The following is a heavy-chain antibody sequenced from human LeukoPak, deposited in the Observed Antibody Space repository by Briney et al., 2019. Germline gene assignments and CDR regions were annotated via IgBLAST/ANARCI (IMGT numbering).Heavy chain of an antibody. CDR1: GGSISSYY. D-gene: IGHD2-15*01. CDR3: ARVACSGGSCTFDY. J-gene: IGHJ4*02. Sequence: SETLSLTCTVSGGSISSYYWSWIRQPPGKGLEWIGYIYYSGSTNYNPSLKSRVTISVDTSKNQFSLKLSSVTAADTAVYYCARVACSGGSCTFDYWGQGTLVTVSS. CDR2: IYYSGST. V-gene: IGHV4-59*01.